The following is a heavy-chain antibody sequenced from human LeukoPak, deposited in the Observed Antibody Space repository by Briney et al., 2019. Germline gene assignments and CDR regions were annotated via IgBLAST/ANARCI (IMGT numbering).Heavy chain of an antibody. Sequence: SETLSLTCTVSGGSISSYCWSWIRQPPGKGLEWIGYIYYSGSTNYNPSLKSRVTISVDTSKNQFSLKLSSVTAADTAVYYCARVRGKWEPLDAFDIWGQGTMVTVSS. D-gene: IGHD1-26*01. CDR3: ARVRGKWEPLDAFDI. CDR2: IYYSGST. J-gene: IGHJ3*02. CDR1: GGSISSYC. V-gene: IGHV4-59*01.